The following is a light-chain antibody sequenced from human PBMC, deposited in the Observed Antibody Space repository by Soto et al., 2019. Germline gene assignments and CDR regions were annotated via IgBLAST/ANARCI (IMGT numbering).Light chain of an antibody. Sequence: EIVMTQSPATLSVSPGERATLSCRASQSVASNLAWYQQKPGRAPRLLIYGASTRATGIPARFSGSGSGTEFTLTISSLQSEDFAVYYCQYYENWPPYTFGQVTKLEIK. J-gene: IGKJ2*01. CDR1: QSVASN. V-gene: IGKV3-15*01. CDR3: QYYENWPPYT. CDR2: GAS.